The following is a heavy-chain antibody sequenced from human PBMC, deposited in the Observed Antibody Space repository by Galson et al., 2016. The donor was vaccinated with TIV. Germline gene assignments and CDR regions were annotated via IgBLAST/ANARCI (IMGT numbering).Heavy chain of an antibody. J-gene: IGHJ6*03. CDR1: GGTFNIYA. D-gene: IGHD2-2*01. CDR3: ARTTSSCRGCSYYYYMDV. V-gene: IGHV1-69*13. CDR2: ILPIFGAA. Sequence: SVKVSCKASGGTFNIYAISWVRQAPGQGLEWMGGILPIFGAATYAQKFQGRVTITADESTNTAYMELSSLKSDDTAMYYFARTTSSCRGCSYYYYMDVWGKGTTVTVSS.